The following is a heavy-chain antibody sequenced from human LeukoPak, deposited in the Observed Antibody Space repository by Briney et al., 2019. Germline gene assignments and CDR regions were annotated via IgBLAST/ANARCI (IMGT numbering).Heavy chain of an antibody. V-gene: IGHV1-3*02. CDR2: SNAGNGNT. Sequence: ASVKVSCKASGYTFTSYAMHWVRQAPGQRLEWMGWSNAGNGNTKYSQEFQGRVTITRDTSASTAYMELSSLRSEDMAVYYCAKGRDSSGWYLDYWGQGTLVAVSS. J-gene: IGHJ4*02. D-gene: IGHD6-19*01. CDR1: GYTFTSYA. CDR3: AKGRDSSGWYLDY.